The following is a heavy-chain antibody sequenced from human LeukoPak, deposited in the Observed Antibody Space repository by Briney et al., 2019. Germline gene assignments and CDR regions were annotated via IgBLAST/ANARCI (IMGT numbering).Heavy chain of an antibody. D-gene: IGHD3-10*02. Sequence: PGGSLRLSCAASGFTFNHHGMHWVRQAPGTELKGVTFISYDGRDTYYADSVKGRFTISRDNAKNSLYLQMNSLRAEDTAVYYCAELGITMIGGVWGKGTTVTISS. J-gene: IGHJ6*04. CDR1: GFTFNHHG. CDR3: AELGITMIGGV. V-gene: IGHV3-30*12. CDR2: ISYDGRDT.